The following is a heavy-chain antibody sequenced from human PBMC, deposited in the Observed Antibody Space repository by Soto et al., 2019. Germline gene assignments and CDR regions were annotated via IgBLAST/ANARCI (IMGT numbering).Heavy chain of an antibody. CDR1: GFTFSIYW. V-gene: IGHV3-7*01. CDR2: IKQDGTEK. CDR3: ARGDLGAFDI. Sequence: VQLVESGGGLVPPGGSLRLSCAASGFTFSIYWMNWVRQAPGKGLEWVACIKQDGTEKYNVDSVKGRFTISRDNAKNSVYLHMNSLRAEDKAVYYCARGDLGAFDIWGQGTMVTVSS. D-gene: IGHD7-27*01. J-gene: IGHJ3*02.